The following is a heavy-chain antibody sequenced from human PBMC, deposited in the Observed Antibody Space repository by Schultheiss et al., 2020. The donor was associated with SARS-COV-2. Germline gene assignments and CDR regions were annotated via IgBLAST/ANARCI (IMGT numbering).Heavy chain of an antibody. V-gene: IGHV3-30*04. D-gene: IGHD3-22*01. CDR1: GFTFSSYA. J-gene: IGHJ4*02. Sequence: GGSLRLSCAASGFTFSSYAMHWVRQAPGKGLEWVAVISYDGSNKYYADSVKGRFTISRENAKNTLYLQMNSLRAEDTAVYYCARAHSNGYYVDFDYWGQGTLVTVSS. CDR2: ISYDGSNK. CDR3: ARAHSNGYYVDFDY.